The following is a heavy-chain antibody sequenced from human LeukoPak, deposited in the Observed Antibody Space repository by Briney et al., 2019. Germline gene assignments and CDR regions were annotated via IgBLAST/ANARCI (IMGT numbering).Heavy chain of an antibody. Sequence: SETLSLTCTVSGGSISSSAYHWGWIRQPPGKGLEWIGSIYYSGSTYYNPSLKSRVTISVDTSKNQFSLKLSSVTAADTAVYYCARAESSGWYLNWFDPWGQGTLVTVSS. CDR1: GGSISSSAYH. CDR2: IYYSGST. V-gene: IGHV4-39*07. D-gene: IGHD6-19*01. CDR3: ARAESSGWYLNWFDP. J-gene: IGHJ5*02.